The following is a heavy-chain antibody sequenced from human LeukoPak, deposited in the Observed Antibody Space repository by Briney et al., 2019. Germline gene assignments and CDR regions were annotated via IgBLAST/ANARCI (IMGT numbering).Heavy chain of an antibody. CDR1: GFTFDDYA. CDR2: ISWNSGSI. D-gene: IGHD6-19*01. CDR3: AKVRAVAGTGAFDI. V-gene: IGHV3-9*01. J-gene: IGHJ3*02. Sequence: SGGSLRLSCAASGFTFDDYAMHWVRQAPGKGLEWVSGISWNSGSIGYADSVKGRFTISRDNAKNSLYLQMNSLRAEDTALYYCAKVRAVAGTGAFDIWGQGTMVTVSS.